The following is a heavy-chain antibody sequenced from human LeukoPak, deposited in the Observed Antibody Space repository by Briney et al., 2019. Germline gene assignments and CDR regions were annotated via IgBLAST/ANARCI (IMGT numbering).Heavy chain of an antibody. J-gene: IGHJ4*02. Sequence: GASVKVSCKTSGYTFTTYGITWVRQAPGQGLEWVAWINVNNGITRYAQKFQGRVTLTTDTPARTAYMEVLSLISDDTAVYYCARGPKGGSDYWGQGTLVIVSS. V-gene: IGHV1-18*01. CDR1: GYTFTTYG. CDR3: ARGPKGGSDY. CDR2: INVNNGIT. D-gene: IGHD5-12*01.